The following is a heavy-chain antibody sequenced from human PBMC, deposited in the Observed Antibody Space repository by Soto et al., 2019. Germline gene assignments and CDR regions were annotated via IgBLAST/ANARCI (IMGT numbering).Heavy chain of an antibody. V-gene: IGHV1-18*01. Sequence: ASVKVSCKASAYTFTSYGISWVRQAPGQGPEWMGWISAYNGNTNYAQKVQGRVTMTTDTSTSTAYMELRSLRFDDTAVYYCARVFLAGSGPRNYYYYYMDVWGKGTTVTVSS. D-gene: IGHD3-10*01. CDR2: ISAYNGNT. J-gene: IGHJ6*03. CDR1: AYTFTSYG. CDR3: ARVFLAGSGPRNYYYYYMDV.